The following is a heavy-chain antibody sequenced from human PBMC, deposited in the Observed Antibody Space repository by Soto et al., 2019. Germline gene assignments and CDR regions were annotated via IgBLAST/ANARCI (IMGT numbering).Heavy chain of an antibody. CDR1: GYTFTSYG. CDR2: ISAYNGNT. D-gene: IGHD2-15*01. V-gene: IGHV1-18*01. J-gene: IGHJ4*02. Sequence: QVQLVQSGAEVKKPGASVKVSCKASGYTFTSYGISWVRQAPGQGLEWMGWISAYNGNTNYAQKLQGRVTMTTDTSTSTAYMVLRSLRSDDTAVYYCARGGVDGGSPNPGAKTPFDYWGQGTLVTVSS. CDR3: ARGGVDGGSPNPGAKTPFDY.